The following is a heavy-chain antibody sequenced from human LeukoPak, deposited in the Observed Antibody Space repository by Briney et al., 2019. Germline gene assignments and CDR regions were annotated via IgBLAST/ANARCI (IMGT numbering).Heavy chain of an antibody. CDR3: ARVVGSGWYSNY. CDR1: GFTFSSYG. V-gene: IGHV3-23*01. CDR2: ISGSGGST. Sequence: PGGSLRLSCAASGFTFSSYGMSWVRQAPGKGLEWVSAISGSGGSTYYADSVKGRFTISRDNSKNTLYLQMNSLRAEDTAVYYCARVVGSGWYSNYWGQGTLVTVSS. D-gene: IGHD6-19*01. J-gene: IGHJ4*02.